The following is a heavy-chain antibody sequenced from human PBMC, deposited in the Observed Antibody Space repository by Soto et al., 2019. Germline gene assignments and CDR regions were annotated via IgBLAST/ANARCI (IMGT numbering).Heavy chain of an antibody. Sequence: QVQLQESGPGLVKPSETLSLTCTVSGGSISSYYWSWIRQPPGKGLEWIGYIYYSGSTNYNPTLKSPVTISVDTSKNQFSLKLSSVTAADTAVYYCARVGVEYSSSSPYYYYYMDVWGKGTTVTVSS. CDR2: IYYSGST. CDR3: ARVGVEYSSSSPYYYYYMDV. J-gene: IGHJ6*03. V-gene: IGHV4-59*01. CDR1: GGSISSYY. D-gene: IGHD6-6*01.